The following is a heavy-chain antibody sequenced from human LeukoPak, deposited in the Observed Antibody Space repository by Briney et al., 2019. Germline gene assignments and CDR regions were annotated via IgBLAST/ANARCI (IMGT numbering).Heavy chain of an antibody. Sequence: GASVKVSCKASGYTFTSYYIHWVRQAPGQGLEWMGIINPSGGSTTSYAQKFQGRVTMTRDTSTSTVDMELSSLRSEDTAVYYCARASSSGRRFDYWAQGTLVTVSS. V-gene: IGHV1-46*01. CDR1: GYTFTSYY. J-gene: IGHJ4*02. CDR3: ARASSSGRRFDY. CDR2: INPSGGSTT. D-gene: IGHD3-22*01.